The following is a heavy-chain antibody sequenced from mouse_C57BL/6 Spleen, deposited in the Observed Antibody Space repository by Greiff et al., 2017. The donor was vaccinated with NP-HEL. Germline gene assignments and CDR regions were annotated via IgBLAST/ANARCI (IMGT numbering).Heavy chain of an antibody. Sequence: EVQLQQSGAELVKPGASVKLSCTASGFNIKDYYMHWVKQRTEQGLEWIGRIDPEDGETKYAPKFQGKATITADTSANTAYLQLSSLTSEDTACYHCASTLVRWYCDVWFTGTKVTVSS. J-gene: IGHJ1*03. V-gene: IGHV14-2*01. CDR3: ASTLVRWYCDV. CDR1: GFNIKDYY. CDR2: IDPEDGET.